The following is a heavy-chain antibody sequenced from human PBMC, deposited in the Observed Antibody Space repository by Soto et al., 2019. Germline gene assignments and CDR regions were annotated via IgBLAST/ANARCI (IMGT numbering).Heavy chain of an antibody. J-gene: IGHJ4*02. CDR3: ARQNDFLSGHSPGDY. Sequence: QVELVQSGAEVKKPGASVKVSCKASGYSLTSYYMHWVRQAPGQGLEWMGVINPSGGSTSYALRFQGRVTMTRDTSTSTGYRELSSRRSEDTDVYYCARQNDFLSGHSPGDYWGQGTLVTVSS. V-gene: IGHV1-46*01. D-gene: IGHD3-3*01. CDR2: INPSGGST. CDR1: GYSLTSYY.